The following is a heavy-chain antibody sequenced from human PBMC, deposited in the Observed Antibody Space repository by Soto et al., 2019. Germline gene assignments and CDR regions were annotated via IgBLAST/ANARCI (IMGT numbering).Heavy chain of an antibody. CDR2: INSDGSST. V-gene: IGHV3-74*01. CDR1: GFTFSSYW. Sequence: GGSLRLSCAASGFTFSSYWMHWVRQAPGKGLVWVSRINSDGSSTSYADSVKGRFTISRDNAKNTLYLQMNSLRAEDTAVYYCASGPIYYYDSSGYLPYWGQGTPVTVSS. CDR3: ASGPIYYYDSSGYLPY. J-gene: IGHJ4*02. D-gene: IGHD3-22*01.